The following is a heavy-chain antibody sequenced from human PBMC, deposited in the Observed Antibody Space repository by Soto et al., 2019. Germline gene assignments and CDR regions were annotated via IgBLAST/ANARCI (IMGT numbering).Heavy chain of an antibody. Sequence: GGSLRLSCAASGFTFDDYAMHWVRQVPGKGLEWVSGISWNSASLVYADSVRGRFTVSRDNARNSLSLQMNSLRAEDTAVYYCAKDVEVGATVFHFGMDVWGQGTTVTVSS. CDR3: AKDVEVGATVFHFGMDV. V-gene: IGHV3-9*01. J-gene: IGHJ6*02. CDR1: GFTFDDYA. D-gene: IGHD1-26*01. CDR2: ISWNSASL.